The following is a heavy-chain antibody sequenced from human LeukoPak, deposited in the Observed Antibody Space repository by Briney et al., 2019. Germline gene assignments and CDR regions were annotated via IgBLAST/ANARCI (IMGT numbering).Heavy chain of an antibody. Sequence: SETLSLTCTVSGASINNNFWTWIRQPPGKGLEWIGYIYSSGSANYNPSLKSRVIISGDTSKNQFSLKLSSVTAADTAVYYCARDTLNYFDYWGQGTLVTVSS. CDR3: ARDTLNYFDY. V-gene: IGHV4-59*01. CDR1: GASINNNF. J-gene: IGHJ4*02. CDR2: IYSSGSA.